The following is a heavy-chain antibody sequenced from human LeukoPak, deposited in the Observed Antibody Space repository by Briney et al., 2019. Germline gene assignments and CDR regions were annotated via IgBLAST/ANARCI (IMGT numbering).Heavy chain of an antibody. CDR3: ARAAKYYYDSTVYWDWFDP. CDR1: GFTFSSYW. D-gene: IGHD3-22*01. CDR2: INSDGSST. V-gene: IGHV3-74*01. Sequence: QPGGSLRLSCAASGFTFSSYWMHWVRQAPGKGLVWVSRINSDGSSTSYADSVKGRFTISRDNAKNTLYLQMNSLRAEDTAVYYCARAAKYYYDSTVYWDWFDPWGQGTLVTVSS. J-gene: IGHJ5*02.